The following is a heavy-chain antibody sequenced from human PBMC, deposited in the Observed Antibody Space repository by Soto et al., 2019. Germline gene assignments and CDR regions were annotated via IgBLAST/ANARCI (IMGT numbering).Heavy chain of an antibody. J-gene: IGHJ6*02. CDR1: GYSFTTYG. CDR2: TSSNNGKT. V-gene: IGHV1-18*01. Sequence: ASVKVSCKTSGYSFTTYGISWVRQAPGQGLEWMGWTSSNNGKTKYAQKFQGRVTMTRDTSTSTVYMELSSLRSEDTAVYYCARDGSYGPKQYYYYYYGMDVWGQGTTVTVSS. CDR3: ARDGSYGPKQYYYYYYGMDV. D-gene: IGHD5-18*01.